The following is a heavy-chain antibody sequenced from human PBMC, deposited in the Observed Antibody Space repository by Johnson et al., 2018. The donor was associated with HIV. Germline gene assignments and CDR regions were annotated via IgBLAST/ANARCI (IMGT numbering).Heavy chain of an antibody. Sequence: QVQLVESGGGLIQPGGSLRLSCAASGFTVSSNYMSWVRQAPGKGLEWVAVISYDGSNKYYADSVKGRFTISRDNSRNTLDLQMSSLRPADTAVNYCLKEGTTVTTFLVYHIWGQGTRVTVSS. CDR1: GFTVSSNY. CDR3: LKEGTTVTTFLVYHI. J-gene: IGHJ3*02. V-gene: IGHV3-30*18. D-gene: IGHD4-17*01. CDR2: ISYDGSNK.